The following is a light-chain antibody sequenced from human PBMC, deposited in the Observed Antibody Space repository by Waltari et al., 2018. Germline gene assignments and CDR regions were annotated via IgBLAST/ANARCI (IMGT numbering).Light chain of an antibody. Sequence: QSALTQPASVSGSPGQSITLSCTGTKSDAGCHNNVSWHQKHPGKAPKLMFSDVTNRPSGISNRFAGSKSANTASLTISGLQAEDEADYYCSSYTIWSTVIFGGGTKLTVL. V-gene: IGLV2-14*01. CDR3: SSYTIWSTVI. J-gene: IGLJ2*01. CDR1: KSDAGCHNN. CDR2: DVT.